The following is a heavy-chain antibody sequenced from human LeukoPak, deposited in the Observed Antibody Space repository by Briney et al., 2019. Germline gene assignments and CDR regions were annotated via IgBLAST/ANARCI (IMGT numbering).Heavy chain of an antibody. V-gene: IGHV4-59*01. Sequence: SETLSLTCTVSGDSISLYYWSWIRQPPGKGLEWIGYIYYSGSTNYNPSLKSRLTISGDASKNQFSLKLNSVTAADTAVYYCARGGSRTVIDYWGQGTLVTVSS. CDR2: IYYSGST. CDR3: ARGGSRTVIDY. D-gene: IGHD1-14*01. J-gene: IGHJ4*02. CDR1: GDSISLYY.